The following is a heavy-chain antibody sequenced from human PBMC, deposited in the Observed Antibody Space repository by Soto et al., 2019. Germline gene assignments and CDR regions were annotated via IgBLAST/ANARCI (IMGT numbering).Heavy chain of an antibody. V-gene: IGHV5-51*01. CDR1: GYSFINYW. CDR2: IYPGDSDA. J-gene: IGHJ4*02. D-gene: IGHD3-10*01. CDR3: ARRGDSGSFPDY. Sequence: LGESLKISCKASGYSFINYWIGWVRQMPGRGLEWMGFIYPGDSDAKYSPSFQGQVTISADESFTTAYLQWNSLRTSDTAIYYCARRGDSGSFPDYWGQGTLVPVSS.